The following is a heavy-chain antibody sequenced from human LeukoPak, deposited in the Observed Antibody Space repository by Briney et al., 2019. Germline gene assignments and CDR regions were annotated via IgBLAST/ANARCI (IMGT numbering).Heavy chain of an antibody. D-gene: IGHD2-15*01. CDR2: IYHSGST. CDR3: ARLEGCSGGSCYKPSFDY. CDR1: GGSISSGGYS. J-gene: IGHJ4*02. Sequence: PSGTLSLTCAVSGGSISSGGYSWSWIRQPPGKGLEWIGYIYHSGSTYYNPSLKSRVTISVDRSKNQFSLKLSSVTAADTAVYYCARLEGCSGGSCYKPSFDYWGQGTLVTVSS. V-gene: IGHV4-30-2*01.